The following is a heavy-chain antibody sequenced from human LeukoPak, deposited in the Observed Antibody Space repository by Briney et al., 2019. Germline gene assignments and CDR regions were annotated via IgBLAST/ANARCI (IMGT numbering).Heavy chain of an antibody. D-gene: IGHD1-26*01. CDR2: INPNSGGT. CDR1: GYTFTGYY. V-gene: IGHV1-2*02. Sequence: EASVKGSCKASGYTFTGYYMHGGRQAPGQGLERRGWINPNSGGTNYAQKFQGRVTMTRDRSISTAYMELSRLRSDDTAVYYCARDPGIVGDLDPWGQGTLVTVSS. J-gene: IGHJ5*02. CDR3: ARDPGIVGDLDP.